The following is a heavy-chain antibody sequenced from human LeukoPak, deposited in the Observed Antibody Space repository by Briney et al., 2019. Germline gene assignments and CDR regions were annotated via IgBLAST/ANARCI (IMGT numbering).Heavy chain of an antibody. D-gene: IGHD6-13*01. V-gene: IGHV4-39*01. CDR1: GGSISSSSYY. J-gene: IGHJ4*02. CDR3: ARRAGYSSSSAQSPFDY. Sequence: PSETLSLTCTVSGGSISSSSYYWGCVRQPPGKGLEWIGSIYYSGSTYYNPSLRSRVTISVDTSKNQFSLKLSSVTAADTAVYYCARRAGYSSSSAQSPFDYWGQGTLVTVSS. CDR2: IYYSGST.